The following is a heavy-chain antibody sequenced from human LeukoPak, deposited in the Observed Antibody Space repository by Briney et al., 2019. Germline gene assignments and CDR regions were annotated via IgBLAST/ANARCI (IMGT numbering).Heavy chain of an antibody. V-gene: IGHV4-59*01. Sequence: SETLSLICTVSGASISSYFWTWIRQSPGKGLEWLGYISNIGSTNYNPSLKSRLTISGDTSKNEFSLKLSSVTAADTAVYSRTRDRSALDTWGQGTMVTVSS. J-gene: IGHJ3*02. CDR2: ISNIGST. CDR1: GASISSYF. CDR3: TRDRSALDT.